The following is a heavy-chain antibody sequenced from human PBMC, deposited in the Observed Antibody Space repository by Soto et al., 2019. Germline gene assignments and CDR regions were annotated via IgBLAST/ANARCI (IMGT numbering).Heavy chain of an antibody. CDR3: ARDLPSGWQQPNGHYYYYMDV. CDR2: ISSSSSNI. Sequence: PGGSLRLSCAASGFTFSTYSMNWVRQAPGKGLEWVSYISSSSSNIYYADSVKGRFTISRDNAKNSLSLQMNSLRVEDTAVYYCARDLPSGWQQPNGHYYYYMDVWGKGTTVTVSS. CDR1: GFTFSTYS. V-gene: IGHV3-48*01. D-gene: IGHD6-13*01. J-gene: IGHJ6*03.